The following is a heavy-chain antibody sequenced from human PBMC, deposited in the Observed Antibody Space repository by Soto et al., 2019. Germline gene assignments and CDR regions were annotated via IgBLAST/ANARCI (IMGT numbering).Heavy chain of an antibody. CDR1: DFAFTGYT. V-gene: IGHV3-21*01. J-gene: IGHJ4*02. Sequence: EVQLVESGGGLVKPGGSLRLSCVGSDFAFTGYTFNWVRQAPGKGLEWVSSIYSSATHIYYADSVKGRFTISRDNAEKSLYLQMDGLRVEDTAVYYCARSFRGSVRGPCVHWGQGTLVTVSS. CDR3: ARSFRGSVRGPCVH. CDR2: IYSSATHI. D-gene: IGHD3-10*01.